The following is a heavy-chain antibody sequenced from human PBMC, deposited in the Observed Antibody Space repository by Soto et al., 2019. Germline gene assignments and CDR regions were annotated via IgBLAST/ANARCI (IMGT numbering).Heavy chain of an antibody. V-gene: IGHV3-30*18. CDR1: GFTFSSYG. CDR3: AKDHSGSYYYFDY. Sequence: QVQLVESGGGVVQPGRSLRLSCAASGFTFSSYGMHWVRQAPGKGLEWVAVISDDGSNKYYADSVKGRFTISRDNSKNPLYLKMNSLRDEDTAVYYCAKDHSGSYYYFDYWGQGTLVTVSS. CDR2: ISDDGSNK. J-gene: IGHJ4*02. D-gene: IGHD1-26*01.